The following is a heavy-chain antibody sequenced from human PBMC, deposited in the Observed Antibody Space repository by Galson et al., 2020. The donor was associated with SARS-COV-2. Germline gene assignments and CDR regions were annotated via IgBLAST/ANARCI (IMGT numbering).Heavy chain of an antibody. J-gene: IGHJ4*02. D-gene: IGHD3-22*01. CDR3: AKELSHYYYDSSGYDY. CDR2: ISYDGSNK. CDR1: GFTFSSYG. Sequence: GESLKISCAASGFTFSSYGMHWVRQAPGKGLEWVAVISYDGSNKYYADSVKGRFTISRDNSKNTLYLQMNSLRAEDTAVYYCAKELSHYYYDSSGYDYWGQGTLVTVSS. V-gene: IGHV3-30*18.